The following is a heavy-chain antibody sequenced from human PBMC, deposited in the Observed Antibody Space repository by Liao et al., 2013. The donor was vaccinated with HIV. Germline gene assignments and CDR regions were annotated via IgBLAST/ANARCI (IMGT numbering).Heavy chain of an antibody. D-gene: IGHD5-12*01. Sequence: QVQLQESGPGLVKPSETLSLTCTVSGGSISSYYWSWIRQPPGKGLEWIGYIYYSGSTNYNPSLKSRVTISVDTSKNQFSLKLSSVTAADTAVYYCARVGGFRSPFDYWGQGTLGHRLL. J-gene: IGHJ4*02. V-gene: IGHV4-59*01. CDR3: ARVGGFRSPFDY. CDR1: GGSISSYY. CDR2: IYYSGST.